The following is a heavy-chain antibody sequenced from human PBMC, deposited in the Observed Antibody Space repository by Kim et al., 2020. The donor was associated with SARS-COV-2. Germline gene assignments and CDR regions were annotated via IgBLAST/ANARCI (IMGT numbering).Heavy chain of an antibody. CDR3: SRGFHGSVDY. CDR2: GSQ. Sequence: GSQNYEQKFQGKVTMTRDTSTSTVYMEVSSLSSEDTAVYYCSRGFHGSVDYWGQGTLVTVSS. V-gene: IGHV1-46*03. J-gene: IGHJ4*02. D-gene: IGHD3-10*01.